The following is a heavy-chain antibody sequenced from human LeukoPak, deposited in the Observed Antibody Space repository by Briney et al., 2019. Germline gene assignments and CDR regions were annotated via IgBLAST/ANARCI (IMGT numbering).Heavy chain of an antibody. D-gene: IGHD6-13*01. CDR2: IKSKTDGGTT. V-gene: IGHV3-15*01. J-gene: IGHJ4*02. CDR3: TTVGSSWGFDF. CDR1: GFTFSKAW. Sequence: GGSLRLPCAASGFTFSKAWMTWVRQAPGKGLEWVGRIKSKTDGGTTDYPAPAKGRFTISRDDSKNTLFLQMNSLITEDTAVYYCTTVGSSWGFDFWGQGTLVTVSS.